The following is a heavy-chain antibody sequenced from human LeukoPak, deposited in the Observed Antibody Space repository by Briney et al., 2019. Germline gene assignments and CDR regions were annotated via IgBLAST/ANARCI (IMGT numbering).Heavy chain of an antibody. Sequence: SETLSLTCTVSGGSISSGSYYWSWIRQPAGKGLEWIGRSYTSGSTNYNPSLKSRVTLALDTAKNQCSLELSPVTAAGTAVYYCARSVVVPAAGYDYWGQGTLVTVSS. V-gene: IGHV4-61*02. J-gene: IGHJ4*02. CDR1: GGSISSGSYY. D-gene: IGHD2-2*01. CDR2: SYTSGST. CDR3: ARSVVVPAAGYDY.